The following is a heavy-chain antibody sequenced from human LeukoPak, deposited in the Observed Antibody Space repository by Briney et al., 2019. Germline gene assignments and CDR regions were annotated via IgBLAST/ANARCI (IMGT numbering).Heavy chain of an antibody. V-gene: IGHV3-23*01. CDR2: ISGSGGST. CDR1: GFTFSSYA. CDR3: ATHFPYFDY. J-gene: IGHJ4*02. Sequence: QPGGSLRLSCAASGFTFSSYAMSWVPQAPAKGLEWVPAISGSGGSTYYADSVKGRFPISRDNSKKTLYLQMNSLRAEDTAVYYCATHFPYFDYWGQGILVTVSS.